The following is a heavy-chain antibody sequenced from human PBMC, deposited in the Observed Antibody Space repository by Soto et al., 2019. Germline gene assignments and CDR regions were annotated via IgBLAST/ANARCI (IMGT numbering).Heavy chain of an antibody. J-gene: IGHJ4*02. CDR2: MNPNSGNT. CDR3: ARELTMIVDN. CDR1: GYTFTSYD. D-gene: IGHD3-22*01. Sequence: QVQLVQSGAEVKKPGASVKVSCKASGYTFTSYDVNWVRQATGQGLEWMGWMNPNSGNTGYAQKLKGRVTMTRNTSISTAYMELSGLRSEDTAVYYCARELTMIVDNWGQGTLVAVSS. V-gene: IGHV1-8*01.